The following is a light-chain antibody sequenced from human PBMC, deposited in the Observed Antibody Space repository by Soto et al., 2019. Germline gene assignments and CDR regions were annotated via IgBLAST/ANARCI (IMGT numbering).Light chain of an antibody. CDR1: SSNFGAGYD. V-gene: IGLV1-40*01. Sequence: QPVLTQPPSVSGAPGQRVTISCTGSSSNFGAGYDVHWYQQFPGTAPKLLLYANNNRPSGVPERFSGSKSGTSASLAITGLRAEDEADYYCQSYDSSLSGWVFGGGTKLTVL. J-gene: IGLJ3*02. CDR3: QSYDSSLSGWV. CDR2: ANN.